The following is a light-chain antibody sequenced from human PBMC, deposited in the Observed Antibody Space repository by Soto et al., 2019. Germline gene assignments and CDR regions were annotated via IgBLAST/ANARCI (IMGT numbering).Light chain of an antibody. J-gene: IGLJ1*01. CDR2: EVS. CDR1: SSDVGGYNY. CDR3: SSYAGSNNLYV. V-gene: IGLV2-8*01. Sequence: QSALTQPPSASGSPGQSVTISCTGTSSDVGGYNYVSWFQQHPGKAPKLMIYEVSKRPSGVPDRFSGSKSGNTASLTVSWLQAEDEADYYCSSYAGSNNLYVFGTGTKVTVL.